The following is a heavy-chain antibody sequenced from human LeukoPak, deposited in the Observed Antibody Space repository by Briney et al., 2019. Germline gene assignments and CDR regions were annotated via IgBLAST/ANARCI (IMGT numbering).Heavy chain of an antibody. J-gene: IGHJ4*02. CDR1: GYSLNHHW. D-gene: IGHD6-19*01. CDR3: ARHIAVAGTNYFDY. V-gene: IGHV5-51*01. Sequence: GESLKTSRRGFGYSLNHHWIGRGRQMPGKGLGWVRIIYPGYCDTIYSPSFQGQVIISADKSISTAYLQWSSLKASDTAMYCCARHIAVAGTNYFDYWGQGTLVTVSS. CDR2: IYPGYCDT.